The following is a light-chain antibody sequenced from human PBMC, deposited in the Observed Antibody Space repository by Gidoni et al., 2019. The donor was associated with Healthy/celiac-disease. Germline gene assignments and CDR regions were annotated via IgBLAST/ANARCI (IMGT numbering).Light chain of an antibody. J-gene: IGKJ1*01. CDR3: QQYNNWPQP. CDR2: GAS. V-gene: IGKV3-15*01. Sequence: EIVMTQSPATLSVSPGERATLSCRASQSVSSNLAWYQQQPGQAPRLLIYGASTRATGIPARFSGSGSGTEFTLTISSLQSEDFAVYYCQQYNNWPQPFGQGTKVEIK. CDR1: QSVSSN.